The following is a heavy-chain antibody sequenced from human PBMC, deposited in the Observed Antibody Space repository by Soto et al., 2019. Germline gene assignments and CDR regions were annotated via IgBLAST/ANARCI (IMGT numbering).Heavy chain of an antibody. CDR3: ARPFRGVFQNMDG. D-gene: IGHD2-8*01. CDR1: GGSISSSSYY. V-gene: IGHV4-39*01. Sequence: SETLSLTCTVSGGSISSSSYYWGWIRQPPGKGLEWIGSIYYSGSTYYNPSLKSRVTISVDTSKNQFSLKLSSVTAADTAVYYCARPFRGVFQNMDGWGKGNTVTVSS. CDR2: IYYSGST. J-gene: IGHJ6*04.